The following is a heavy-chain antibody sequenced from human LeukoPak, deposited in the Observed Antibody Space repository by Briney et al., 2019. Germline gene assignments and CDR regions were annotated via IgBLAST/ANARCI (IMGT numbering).Heavy chain of an antibody. Sequence: PGGSLRLSCAASGFTFSSYSMNWVRQAPGKGLEWVSSISSSRSYIYYADSVKGRFTISRDNAKNSLYLQMNSLRAEDTAVYYCARDEVGAKSPWGQGTLVTVSS. D-gene: IGHD1-26*01. CDR2: ISSSRSYI. J-gene: IGHJ5*02. CDR3: ARDEVGAKSP. CDR1: GFTFSSYS. V-gene: IGHV3-21*01.